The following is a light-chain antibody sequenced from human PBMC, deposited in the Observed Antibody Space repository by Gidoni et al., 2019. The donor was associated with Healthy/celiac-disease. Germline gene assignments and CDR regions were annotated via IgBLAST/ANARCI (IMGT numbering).Light chain of an antibody. J-gene: IGKJ3*01. CDR2: LGS. V-gene: IGKV2-28*01. Sequence: TPGLPASISCRSSQCFRHSHGYTYLVSYLQKPAQPPPLLIVLGSNRASGGPDRFSGSGSGTDFTLQTSRVEAADVGVYYCIQALQTPFTFGPGTKVDIK. CDR3: IQALQTPFT. CDR1: QCFRHSHGYTY.